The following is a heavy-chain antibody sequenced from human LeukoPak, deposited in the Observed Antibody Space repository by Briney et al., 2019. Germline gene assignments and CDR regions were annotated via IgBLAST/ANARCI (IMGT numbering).Heavy chain of an antibody. V-gene: IGHV3-23*01. CDR1: GFTFSSYA. CDR2: ISGNGDNT. D-gene: IGHD3-22*01. Sequence: GGSLRLSCAASGFTFSSYAMSWVRQAPGKGLEWVSGISGNGDNTYYADSVKGRFTISRDNSKNTLYVQVNSLGTEDTAAYYCAKGSYYDSSGSFYFDYWGQGTLVTVSS. J-gene: IGHJ4*02. CDR3: AKGSYYDSSGSFYFDY.